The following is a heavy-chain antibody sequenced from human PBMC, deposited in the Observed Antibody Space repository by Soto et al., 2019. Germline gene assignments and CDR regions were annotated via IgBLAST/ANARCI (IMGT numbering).Heavy chain of an antibody. CDR1: GGSISSGGYY. Sequence: QVQLQESGPGLVKPSQTLSLPCTVSGGSISSGGYYWSWIRQHPGKGLEWIGYIYYSGSTYYNPSRKSRVTISLYTSKNQFSLKLSSVTAADTAVYYCARDGAGSSSWYGIYWGQGTLVTVSS. CDR3: ARDGAGSSSWYGIY. J-gene: IGHJ4*02. V-gene: IGHV4-31*03. CDR2: IYYSGST. D-gene: IGHD6-13*01.